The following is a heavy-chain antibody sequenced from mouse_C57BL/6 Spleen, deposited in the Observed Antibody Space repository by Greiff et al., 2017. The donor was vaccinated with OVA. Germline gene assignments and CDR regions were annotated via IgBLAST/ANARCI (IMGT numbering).Heavy chain of an antibody. CDR1: GYTFTDYE. V-gene: IGHV1-15*01. CDR3: TRRHYGPDY. D-gene: IGHD1-1*01. Sequence: QVQLQQSGAELVRPGASVTLSCKASGYTFTDYEMHWVKQTPVHGLEWIGAIDPETGGTAYNQKFKGKAILTADKSSSTAYMELRSLTSEDSAVYYCTRRHYGPDYWGQGTTLTVSS. J-gene: IGHJ2*01. CDR2: IDPETGGT.